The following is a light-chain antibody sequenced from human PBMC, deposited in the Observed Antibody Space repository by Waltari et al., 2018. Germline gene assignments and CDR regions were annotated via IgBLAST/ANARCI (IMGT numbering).Light chain of an antibody. CDR3: KHYNNYPWT. V-gene: IGKV1-5*03. CDR2: NPS. CDR1: KSLSSW. J-gene: IGKJ1*01. Sequence: DIQMTQSSSTLSASAGDTVTITFRASKSLSSWLAWYQQKPGEAPNLLIYNPSILQSGVTARFSGSGSGTGFTLTISSLQPDDFATYYCKHYNNYPWTFGQGTKVEIK.